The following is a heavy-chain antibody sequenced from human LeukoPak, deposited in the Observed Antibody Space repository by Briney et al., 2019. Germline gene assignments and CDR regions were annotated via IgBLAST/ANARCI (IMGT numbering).Heavy chain of an antibody. V-gene: IGHV1-2*02. Sequence: ASVKVSCKASGGTFSSYAISWVRQAPGQGLEWMGWINPNSGGTNYAQKFQGRVAMTRDTSISTAYMELSRLRSDDTAVYYCASGGDGYNLAAFDIWGQGTMVTVSS. CDR1: GGTFSSYA. CDR2: INPNSGGT. J-gene: IGHJ3*02. D-gene: IGHD5-24*01. CDR3: ASGGDGYNLAAFDI.